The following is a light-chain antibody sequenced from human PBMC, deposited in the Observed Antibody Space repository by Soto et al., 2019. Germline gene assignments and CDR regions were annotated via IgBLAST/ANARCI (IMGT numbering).Light chain of an antibody. CDR2: EAS. V-gene: IGLV2-18*01. CDR1: STDFVSYNR. J-gene: IGLJ1*01. Sequence: QSVLTQPPSVSGSPVQSVTISCTGTSTDFVSYNRVSWYQQPPGTAPKLIIYEASNRPSGVPDRFSGSKSGNTASLAISGLKSEDEADYYCAEWDDRLNGHYVLGTGNKVT. CDR3: AEWDDRLNGHYV.